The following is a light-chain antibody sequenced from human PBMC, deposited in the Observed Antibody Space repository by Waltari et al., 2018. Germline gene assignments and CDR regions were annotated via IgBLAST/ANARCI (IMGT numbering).Light chain of an antibody. CDR3: QQYDNWPSFS. J-gene: IGKJ4*01. CDR1: QDISRK. V-gene: IGKV3-15*01. CDR2: GAS. Sequence: IVMTQSPATLSMSPGERATLSCRASQDISRKLAWYQHRPGQAPRVLIYGASTRATDIPPRFSGSGAGTEFTLTISSLQSEDFAVYYCQQYDNWPSFSFGGGTKVDIK.